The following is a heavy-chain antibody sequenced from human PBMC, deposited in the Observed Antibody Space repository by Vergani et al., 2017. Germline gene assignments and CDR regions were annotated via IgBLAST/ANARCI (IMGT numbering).Heavy chain of an antibody. V-gene: IGHV3-21*01. CDR2: ISSRSTYT. CDR1: GFTFSSYS. J-gene: IGHJ4*02. Sequence: EVQLVESGGGLVKPGGSLRLSCAASGFTFSSYSMNWVRQAPGKGLEWVSSISSRSTYTYYADSVKGRFTISRDNAKSSLYLQMNSLRAVDTAVYYCAIGYNYDNSGYYYYLPDYWGQGTLVTVSS. D-gene: IGHD3-22*01. CDR3: AIGYNYDNSGYYYYLPDY.